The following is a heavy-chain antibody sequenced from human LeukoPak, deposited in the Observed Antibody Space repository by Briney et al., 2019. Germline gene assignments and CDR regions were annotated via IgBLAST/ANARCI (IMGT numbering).Heavy chain of an antibody. CDR2: IYTSGST. Sequence: PSETLSLTCTVSGGSISNSYWSWIRQPAGKGLEWIGRIYTSGSTNYNPSLKSRVTMSVDTSKNQFSLKLNSVTAADTAVYYCARVHRWYYFDYWGQGTLVTVSS. D-gene: IGHD2-15*01. J-gene: IGHJ4*02. CDR1: GGSISNSY. V-gene: IGHV4-4*07. CDR3: ARVHRWYYFDY.